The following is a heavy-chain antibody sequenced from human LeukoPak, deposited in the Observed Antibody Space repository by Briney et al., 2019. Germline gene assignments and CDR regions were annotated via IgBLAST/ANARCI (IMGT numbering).Heavy chain of an antibody. J-gene: IGHJ4*02. D-gene: IGHD6-6*01. Sequence: SVKVSCKASGGTFSSYAISWVRQAPGQGLEWMGGIIPIFGTANYAQKFQGRVTITTDESTSTAYMELSSLRSEDTAVYYCARAAPAPYSSSSTDRYFDYWGQGTLVSVSS. V-gene: IGHV1-69*05. CDR1: GGTFSSYA. CDR3: ARAAPAPYSSSSTDRYFDY. CDR2: IIPIFGTA.